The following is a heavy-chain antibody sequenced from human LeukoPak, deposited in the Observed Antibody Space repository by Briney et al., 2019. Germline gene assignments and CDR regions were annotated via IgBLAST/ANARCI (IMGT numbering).Heavy chain of an antibody. D-gene: IGHD5-12*01. CDR3: ASNPVVATIVDY. CDR1: GFTFSSYA. J-gene: IGHJ4*02. CDR2: ISYDGSNK. Sequence: GGSLRLSCAASGFTFSSYAMHWVRQAPGKGLEWVAVISYDGSNKYYADSVKGRFTISRDNSQNTLYLQMNSLRAEDTAVYYCASNPVVATIVDYWGQGTLVTVSS. V-gene: IGHV3-30*04.